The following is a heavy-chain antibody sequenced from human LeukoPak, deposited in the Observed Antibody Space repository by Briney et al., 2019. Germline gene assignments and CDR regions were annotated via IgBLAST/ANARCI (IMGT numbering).Heavy chain of an antibody. Sequence: ASVKVSCKASGYTFTSYYMHWVRQAPGQGLEWMGIINPSGGSTSCAQKFQGRVTMTRDTSTSTVYMELSSLRSEDTAVYYCGGSVSSNWSPVDYWGQGTLVTVSS. CDR2: INPSGGST. CDR1: GYTFTSYY. D-gene: IGHD6-13*01. CDR3: GGSVSSNWSPVDY. J-gene: IGHJ4*02. V-gene: IGHV1-46*01.